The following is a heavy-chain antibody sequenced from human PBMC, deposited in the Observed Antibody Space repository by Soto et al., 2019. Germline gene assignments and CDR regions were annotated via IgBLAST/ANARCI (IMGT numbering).Heavy chain of an antibody. CDR1: GFTFSSYG. V-gene: IGHV3-30*18. CDR2: ISYDGSNK. CDR3: AKDYSSLGYYYYYMDV. D-gene: IGHD6-6*01. J-gene: IGHJ6*03. Sequence: PGGSLRLSCAASGFTFSSYGMHWVRQAPGKGLEWVAVISYDGSNKYYADSVKGRFTISRDNSKNTLYLQMNSLRAEDTAVYYCAKDYSSLGYYYYYMDVWGKGTTVTVSS.